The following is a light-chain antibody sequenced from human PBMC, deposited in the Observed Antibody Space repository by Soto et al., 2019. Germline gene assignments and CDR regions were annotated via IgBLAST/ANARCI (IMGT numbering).Light chain of an antibody. CDR1: QSVSSSY. V-gene: IGKV3-20*01. CDR2: GVS. J-gene: IGKJ1*01. Sequence: EIVLTQSPAKVSLSPSDRATLSCRTSQSVSSSYLAWYQQKPGQAPRLLIYGVSNRATGIPERFSGSGSGTDFTLTISRLEPEDFAVYFCQQYGSSPRTFGQGTKVDIK. CDR3: QQYGSSPRT.